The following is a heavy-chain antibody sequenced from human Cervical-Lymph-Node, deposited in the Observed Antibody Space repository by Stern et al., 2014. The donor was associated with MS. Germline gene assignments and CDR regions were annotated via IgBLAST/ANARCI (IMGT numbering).Heavy chain of an antibody. D-gene: IGHD1-26*01. V-gene: IGHV3-72*01. CDR3: ARDFWGSYDY. J-gene: IGHJ4*02. CDR1: GFSLRAYA. Sequence: EMQLVESGGGLVQPGGSLRLSCAASGFSLRAYAMDWVRQAPGKGLEWVGRTPNKAAGSPPEYAAPVKGRFTISRDDSINSMYLQMNSLKTEDTAVYYCARDFWGSYDYWGQGTLVTVSS. CDR2: TPNKAAGSPP.